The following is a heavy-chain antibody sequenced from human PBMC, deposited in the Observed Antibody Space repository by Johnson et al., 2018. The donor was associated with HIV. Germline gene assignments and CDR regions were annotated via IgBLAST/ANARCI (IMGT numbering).Heavy chain of an antibody. CDR1: GFTFSSYG. Sequence: QMLLVESGGGVVQPGRSLRLSCAASGFTFSSYGMHWVRQAPGKGLESVAVIWYDGSNKYYEDSVRGRFTISRDNSKNTLYLQMNSRRAEDTAVYFCARDQGYNGFEPDAFDIWGRGTMVTVSS. CDR3: ARDQGYNGFEPDAFDI. CDR2: IWYDGSNK. J-gene: IGHJ3*02. D-gene: IGHD5-12*01. V-gene: IGHV3-33*01.